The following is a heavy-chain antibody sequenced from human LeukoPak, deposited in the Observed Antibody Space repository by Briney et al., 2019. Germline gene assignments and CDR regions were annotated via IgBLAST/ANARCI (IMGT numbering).Heavy chain of an antibody. V-gene: IGHV4-38-2*02. CDR1: GYSISSGYY. CDR2: IYHSGST. J-gene: IGHJ4*02. D-gene: IGHD6-13*01. CDR3: ARDLTGGSSWYQYYFDY. Sequence: SETLSLTCTVSGYSISSGYYWGWIRQPPGKGLEWIGSIYHSGSTYYNPSLKSRVTISVDTSKKQFSPKLNSVTAADTAVYYCARDLTGGSSWYQYYFDYWGQGTLVTVSS.